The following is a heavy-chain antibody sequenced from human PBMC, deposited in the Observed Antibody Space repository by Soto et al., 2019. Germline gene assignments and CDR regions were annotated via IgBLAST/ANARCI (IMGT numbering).Heavy chain of an antibody. CDR2: INPNSGGT. J-gene: IGHJ4*02. D-gene: IGHD2-8*01. CDR1: GYTFTGYY. V-gene: IGHV1-2*04. CDR3: ARSMVYDIPVYDY. Sequence: ASLKVSCKASGYTFTGYYMHWVRQAPGQGLEWMGWINPNSGGTNYAQKFQGWVTMTRDTSISTAYMELSKLRSDDTAVYYCARSMVYDIPVYDYWGQGTLVTVSS.